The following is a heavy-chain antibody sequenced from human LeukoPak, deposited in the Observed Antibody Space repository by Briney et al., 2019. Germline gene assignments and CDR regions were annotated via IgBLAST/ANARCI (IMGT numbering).Heavy chain of an antibody. D-gene: IGHD1-26*01. CDR1: GFTISSNT. Sequence: PGGSLRISCAASGFTISSNTMVWVRQAPGKGLEWVSSISTTGVYIYTADSLKGRFTISRDNARNSLYLQMSSMRVDDTAVYFCARETQATSRYFDLWGRGTLVTVSS. CDR2: ISTTGVYI. CDR3: ARETQATSRYFDL. J-gene: IGHJ2*01. V-gene: IGHV3-21*01.